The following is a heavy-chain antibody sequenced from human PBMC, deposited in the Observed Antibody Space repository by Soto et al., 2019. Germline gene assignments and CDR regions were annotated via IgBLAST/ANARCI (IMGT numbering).Heavy chain of an antibody. J-gene: IGHJ6*02. CDR1: GGSISSGGYY. CDR2: IYYSGST. V-gene: IGHV4-31*03. Sequence: SETLSLTCTVSGGSISSGGYYWSWIRQHPGKGLEWIGYIYYSGSTYYNPSLKSRVTISVDTSKNQFSLKLSSVTAADTAVYYCAQGGAYGLGNYHKYYGMDVWGQGTTVTVSS. CDR3: AQGGAYGLGNYHKYYGMDV. D-gene: IGHD3-10*01.